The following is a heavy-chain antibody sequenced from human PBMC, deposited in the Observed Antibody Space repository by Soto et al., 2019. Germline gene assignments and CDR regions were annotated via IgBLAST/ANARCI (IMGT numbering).Heavy chain of an antibody. CDR3: AKDRHYGSGTYSDSYLDY. CDR2: ISGSGGTT. J-gene: IGHJ4*02. CDR1: GFTFKSYA. Sequence: EVQLLESGGGLVQPGGSLRLPCEGSGFTFKSYAMPWVAQAPGRGLEGVSAISGSGGTTYYANSVKGRFTISRDQSKDTLYLQMNSLRAEDTAIYYCAKDRHYGSGTYSDSYLDYWGQGTLVTVSS. V-gene: IGHV3-23*01. D-gene: IGHD3-10*01.